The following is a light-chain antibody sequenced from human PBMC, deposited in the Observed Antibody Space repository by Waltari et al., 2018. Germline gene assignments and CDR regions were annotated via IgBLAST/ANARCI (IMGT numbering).Light chain of an antibody. J-gene: IGLJ2*01. V-gene: IGLV3-25*03. Sequence: SSELTQPPSVSVSPGQTARITCPGHALANRFASWYQQKPGQAPKLMIYKNTQRLSGIPARFSVSRSGTGVTLIVAGVQEEDEADYYCQTSDRSGSYPIFGGGTKLAV. CDR1: ALANRF. CDR3: QTSDRSGSYPI. CDR2: KNT.